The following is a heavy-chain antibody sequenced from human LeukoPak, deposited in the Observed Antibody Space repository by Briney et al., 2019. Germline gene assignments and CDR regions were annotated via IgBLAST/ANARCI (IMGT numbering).Heavy chain of an antibody. J-gene: IGHJ4*02. CDR3: ARGSNYYYDVTADYPRY. CDR1: GYTXTTYY. CDR2: INPSGGTT. V-gene: IGHV1-46*01. Sequence: ASVKVSCKTSGYTXTTYYIHGVRQAPGQGLEWLGIINPSGGTTTYAQKFQGRVTMTRDTTTSTVYMELNTLRSEDTAVYYCARGSNYYYDVTADYPRYWGQGTLVTVSS. D-gene: IGHD3-22*01.